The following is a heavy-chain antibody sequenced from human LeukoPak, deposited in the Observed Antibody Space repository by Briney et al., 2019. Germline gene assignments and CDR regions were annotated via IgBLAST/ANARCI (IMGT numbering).Heavy chain of an antibody. V-gene: IGHV4-34*01. D-gene: IGHD2-2*02. CDR2: INHSGST. CDR1: GGPFSGYY. Sequence: PSETLSLTCAVYGGPFSGYYWSWIRQPPGKGLEWIGEINHSGSTNYNPSLKSRVTISVDTSKNQFSLKLSSVTAADTAVYYCARPNHKDHCSSTSCYRYFDYWSQGTLVTVSS. CDR3: ARPNHKDHCSSTSCYRYFDY. J-gene: IGHJ4*02.